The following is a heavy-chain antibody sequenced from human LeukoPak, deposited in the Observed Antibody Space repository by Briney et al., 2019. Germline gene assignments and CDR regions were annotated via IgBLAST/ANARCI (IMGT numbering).Heavy chain of an antibody. J-gene: IGHJ5*02. CDR2: ISWNSGSI. D-gene: IGHD1-14*01. CDR3: ASLSGYSAPPGNPPTT. CDR1: GFTFDDYA. Sequence: GGSLRLSCAASGFTFDDYAMPWVRQAPGKGLEWVSGISWNSGSIGYADSVKGRFTISRDNAKNSLYLQMNSLRAEDTALYYCASLSGYSAPPGNPPTTWGQGTLVTVSS. V-gene: IGHV3-9*01.